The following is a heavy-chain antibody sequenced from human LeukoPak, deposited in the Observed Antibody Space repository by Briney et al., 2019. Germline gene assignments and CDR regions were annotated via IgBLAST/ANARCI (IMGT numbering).Heavy chain of an antibody. CDR1: GFTSTTYW. Sequence: PGGPLRLSCAVSGFTSTTYWMNWVRQAPGKGLEWLAIIKQDGSQKYCADSVKGRFTISMDTAKNSLDLLMNSLRAEDTAVYYCARASLSSLLTFDCWGQGTLVTVSS. J-gene: IGHJ4*02. CDR2: IKQDGSQK. CDR3: ARASLSSLLTFDC. D-gene: IGHD2-15*01. V-gene: IGHV3-7*01.